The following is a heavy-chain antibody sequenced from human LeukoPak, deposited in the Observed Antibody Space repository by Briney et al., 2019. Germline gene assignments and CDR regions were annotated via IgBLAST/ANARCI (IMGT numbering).Heavy chain of an antibody. CDR1: GFTFSDYW. Sequence: GGSLRLSCAASGFTFSDYWMAWVRQAPGKGLEWVANIKRDGSFAEYGDSLEGRFIISRDNGENSLFLQMSSLRVEDTAAYHCARWRRDHSEFDFWGQGTLVTVSS. D-gene: IGHD5-12*01. J-gene: IGHJ4*02. CDR3: ARWRRDHSEFDF. V-gene: IGHV3-7*01. CDR2: IKRDGSFA.